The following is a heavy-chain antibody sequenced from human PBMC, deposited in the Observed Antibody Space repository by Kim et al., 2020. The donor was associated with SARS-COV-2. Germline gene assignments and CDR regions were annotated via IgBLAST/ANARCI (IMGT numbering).Heavy chain of an antibody. CDR3: QLSGVSHSYYFYAMDV. Sequence: GGPLRLSCAASGLTFSTFGMHWVRQAPGKGLEWVAVISYDGTKNYYADSVKGRFTISRDNSKNTLYLQMNSLRAEDTAVYYCQLSGVSHSYYFYAMDVWGQGTTVTVSS. D-gene: IGHD1-26*01. CDR1: GLTFSTFG. V-gene: IGHV3-30*03. CDR2: ISYDGTKN. J-gene: IGHJ6*02.